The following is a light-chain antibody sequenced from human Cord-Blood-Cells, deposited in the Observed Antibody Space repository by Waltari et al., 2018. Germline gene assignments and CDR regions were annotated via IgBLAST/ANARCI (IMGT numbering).Light chain of an antibody. J-gene: IGKJ2*01. CDR3: MRALQTPYT. V-gene: IGKV2-28*01. CDR1: QSLLHSNGYNY. CDR2: LGS. Sequence: DIVMTQSPLSLPFTPGEPASISCRSSQSLLHSNGYNYLDWYLQKPGQSPQLLIYLGSNRASGVPDRFSGSGSGTDFTLKISRVEAEDVGVYYCMRALQTPYTFGQGTKLEIK.